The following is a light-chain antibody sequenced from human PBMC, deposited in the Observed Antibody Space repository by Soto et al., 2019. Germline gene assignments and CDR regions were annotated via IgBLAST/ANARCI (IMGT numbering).Light chain of an antibody. CDR2: GAS. Sequence: EIVLTQSPGTLSLSPGERATLSCRASQSVSSSYLAWYQQKPGQAPRILIYGASSRATGIPDRFSGSGSGTDFTINISRLEPEDFAVYYCQQYGSSPLTFGGGTKVEIK. CDR3: QQYGSSPLT. J-gene: IGKJ4*01. V-gene: IGKV3-20*01. CDR1: QSVSSSY.